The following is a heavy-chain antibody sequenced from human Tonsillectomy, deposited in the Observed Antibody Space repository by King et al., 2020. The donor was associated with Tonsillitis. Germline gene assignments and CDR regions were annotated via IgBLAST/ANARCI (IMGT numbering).Heavy chain of an antibody. CDR2: VWYDGTNK. J-gene: IGHJ4*02. Sequence: VQLVESGGGVVQPGRSLRLSCSASGFTLGSYGIHGVRQAPCKGLEWVAVVWYDGTNKYYPDSVTGRFTISSDNSMNTVYLQMNSLRAEDTAVYYCARDRGAGMEYWGQGTLVTVSS. CDR1: GFTLGSYG. V-gene: IGHV3-33*01. CDR3: ARDRGAGMEY. D-gene: IGHD3-10*01.